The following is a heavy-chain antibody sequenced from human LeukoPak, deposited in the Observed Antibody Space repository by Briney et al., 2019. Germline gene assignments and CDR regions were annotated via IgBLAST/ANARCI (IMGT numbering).Heavy chain of an antibody. Sequence: GGSLRLSCAASGFTFSSYGMHWVRQAPGKGLEWVAVISCDGSNKYYADSVKGRFTISRDNSKNTLYLQMNSLRAEDTAVYYCAKAYYDSSGYNYYYYYGMDVWGQGTTVTVSS. CDR1: GFTFSSYG. CDR3: AKAYYDSSGYNYYYYYGMDV. J-gene: IGHJ6*02. V-gene: IGHV3-30*18. D-gene: IGHD3-22*01. CDR2: ISCDGSNK.